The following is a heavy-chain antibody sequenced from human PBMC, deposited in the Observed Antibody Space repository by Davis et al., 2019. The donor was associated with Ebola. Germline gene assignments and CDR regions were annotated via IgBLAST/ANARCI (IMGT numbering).Heavy chain of an antibody. CDR1: GFTFSGSA. Sequence: PGGSLRLSCAASGFTFSGSAMHCVRQASGKGLEWVGRIRSKANSYATAYAASVKGRFTISRDDSKNTAYLQMNSLKTEDTAVYYCTSISRCSGGSCYSEYWGQGTLVTVSS. CDR3: TSISRCSGGSCYSEY. J-gene: IGHJ4*02. V-gene: IGHV3-73*01. CDR2: IRSKANSYAT. D-gene: IGHD2-15*01.